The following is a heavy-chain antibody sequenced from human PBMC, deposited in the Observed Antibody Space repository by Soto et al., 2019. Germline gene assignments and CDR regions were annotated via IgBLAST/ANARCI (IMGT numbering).Heavy chain of an antibody. CDR2: IYPGDSDT. CDR3: AGILSSGWSSPFAY. J-gene: IGHJ4*02. D-gene: IGHD6-19*01. CDR1: GYSFTNYW. Sequence: GESLKISCKGSGYSFTNYWIGWVRQMPGKGLEWMGIIYPGDSDTRYSPSFQGQVTISVDRSINTTYLRWSSLKASDTAMYYCAGILSSGWSSPFAYWGQGTLVTVSS. V-gene: IGHV5-51*01.